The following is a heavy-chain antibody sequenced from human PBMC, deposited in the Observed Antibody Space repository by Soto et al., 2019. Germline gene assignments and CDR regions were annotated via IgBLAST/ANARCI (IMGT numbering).Heavy chain of an antibody. CDR3: ARDKSSGWSLDY. Sequence: PGGSLRLSCAASGFTFSSYAMHWVRQAPGKGLEWVAVISYDGSNKYYADSVKGRFTISRDNSKNTLYLQMNSLRAEDTAVYYCARDKSSGWSLDYWGQGTLVTVSS. J-gene: IGHJ4*02. D-gene: IGHD6-19*01. CDR1: GFTFSSYA. V-gene: IGHV3-30-3*01. CDR2: ISYDGSNK.